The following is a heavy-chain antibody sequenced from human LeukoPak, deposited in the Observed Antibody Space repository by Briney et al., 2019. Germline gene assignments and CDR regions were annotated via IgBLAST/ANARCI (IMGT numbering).Heavy chain of an antibody. CDR3: AKTGQLEYFDY. CDR1: GFTFSSYG. CDR2: ISYDGSNK. J-gene: IGHJ4*02. V-gene: IGHV3-30*18. Sequence: QSGMSLRLSCAASGFTFSSYGVHWLRQSPGKGLEGVAVISYDGSNKYYADSVKGRFTISRDNSKNTLYLQMNGLRAEDTAVYYCAKTGQLEYFDYWGQGTLVTVSS. D-gene: IGHD6-13*01.